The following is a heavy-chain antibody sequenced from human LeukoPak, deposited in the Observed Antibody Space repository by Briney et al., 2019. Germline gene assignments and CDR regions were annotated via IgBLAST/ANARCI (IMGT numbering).Heavy chain of an antibody. CDR3: ARWGHGMDV. J-gene: IGHJ6*02. CDR1: GFSFSSYT. V-gene: IGHV3-21*01. CDR2: ISSGSSCM. Sequence: GGSLRLSCAASGFSFSSYTMNWVRQAPGKGLEWVSSISSGSSCMFYADSVKGRFTISRDNAKNSLYLQMNSLRVEDTAVYYCARWGHGMDVWGQGTTVTVFS. D-gene: IGHD3-16*01.